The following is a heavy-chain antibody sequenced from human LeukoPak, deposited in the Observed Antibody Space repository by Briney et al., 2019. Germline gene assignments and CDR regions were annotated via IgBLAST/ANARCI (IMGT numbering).Heavy chain of an antibody. V-gene: IGHV4-59*12. Sequence: RPSETLSLTCTVSGGSISSYYWSWIRQPPGKGLEWIGYIHYSGSTNYNPSLKSRVTISVDTSKNQFSLKLSSVTAADTAVYYCARPLLTGLRAFDIWGQGTMVTVSS. CDR1: GGSISSYY. CDR3: ARPLLTGLRAFDI. J-gene: IGHJ3*02. CDR2: IHYSGST. D-gene: IGHD4-17*01.